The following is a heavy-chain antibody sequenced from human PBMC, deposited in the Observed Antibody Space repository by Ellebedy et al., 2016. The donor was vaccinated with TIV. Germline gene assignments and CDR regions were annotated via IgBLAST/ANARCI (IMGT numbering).Heavy chain of an antibody. CDR2: INKDGNEE. J-gene: IGHJ5*02. CDR3: ARLGHNATWWDS. Sequence: GESLKISXAVSGVTSSGHWLSWVRQAPGKGPEWVANINKDGNEEFYVKSLRGRFSISRDNAKNSLHLQMNSLRGEDTAVYYCARLGHNATWWDSWGQGILVTVTS. CDR1: GVTSSGHW. D-gene: IGHD2-15*01. V-gene: IGHV3-7*01.